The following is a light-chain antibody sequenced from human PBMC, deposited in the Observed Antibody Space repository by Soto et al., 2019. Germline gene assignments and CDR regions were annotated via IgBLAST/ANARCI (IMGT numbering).Light chain of an antibody. CDR1: SRDIGGYDF. Sequence: QSVLTQPPSASGSPGQSVTISCTGTSRDIGGYDFVSWYQQHPGKAPKLLIYDVIKRPSGVPDRFSGSKXGNTASLXVSGLQTDDEADYYCSSYGGSNNLLFGGGTKVTVL. CDR2: DVI. CDR3: SSYGGSNNLL. J-gene: IGLJ2*01. V-gene: IGLV2-8*01.